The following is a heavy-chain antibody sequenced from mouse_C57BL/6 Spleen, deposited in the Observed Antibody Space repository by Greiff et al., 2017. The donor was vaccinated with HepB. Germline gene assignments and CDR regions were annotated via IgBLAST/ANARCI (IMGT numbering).Heavy chain of an antibody. CDR1: GYTFTDYY. CDR2: INPNNGGT. CDR3: ARGGNYVDY. Sequence: VQLQQSGPELVKPGASVKISCKASGYTFTDYYMNWVKQSHGKSLEWIGDINPNNGGTSYNQKFKGKATLTVDKSSSTAYMELRSLTSEDSAVYYCARGGNYVDYWGQGTTLTVSS. J-gene: IGHJ2*01. V-gene: IGHV1-26*01.